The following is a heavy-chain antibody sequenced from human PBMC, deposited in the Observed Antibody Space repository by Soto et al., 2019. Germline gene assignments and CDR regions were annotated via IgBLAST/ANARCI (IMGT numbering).Heavy chain of an antibody. CDR3: ARVVVAGTRTVRYYYYGMDV. CDR2: IIPIFGTA. D-gene: IGHD6-19*01. J-gene: IGHJ6*02. V-gene: IGHV1-69*01. CDR1: GGTFSSYA. Sequence: QVPLVQSGAEVKKPGSSVKVSCKASGGTFSSYAISWVRQAPGQGLEWMGGIIPIFGTANYAQKFQGRVTITADESTSTAYMELSSLRSEDTAVYYCARVVVAGTRTVRYYYYGMDVWGQGTTVTVSS.